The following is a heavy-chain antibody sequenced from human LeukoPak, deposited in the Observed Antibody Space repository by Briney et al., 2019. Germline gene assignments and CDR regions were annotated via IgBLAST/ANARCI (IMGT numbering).Heavy chain of an antibody. V-gene: IGHV3-53*01. CDR1: GFTFSDSA. Sequence: GGSLKLSWAASGFTFSDSAIHWVRQASGKGLEWVSVIYSGGSTYYADSMKGRFTISRDNSKNTLYLQMNSLRAEDTAVYYCARVSRGPHPYYYDSSGYMDYWGQGTLVTVSS. CDR2: IYSGGST. D-gene: IGHD3-22*01. CDR3: ARVSRGPHPYYYDSSGYMDY. J-gene: IGHJ4*02.